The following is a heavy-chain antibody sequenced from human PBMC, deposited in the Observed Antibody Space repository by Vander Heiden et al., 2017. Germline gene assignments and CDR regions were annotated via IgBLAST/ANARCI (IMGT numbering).Heavy chain of an antibody. Sequence: EVQLVESGGGLVQPGGSLRLPCVASGFTFSSYSMNWVRQAAGKGLEWISYISSSSSTIYYADSVKGRFTISRDNAKNSLYLQMNSLRDEDTAVYYCAANMLYRFDYWGQGTLVTVSS. CDR1: GFTFSSYS. CDR3: AANMLYRFDY. D-gene: IGHD2-8*01. V-gene: IGHV3-48*02. J-gene: IGHJ4*02. CDR2: ISSSSSTI.